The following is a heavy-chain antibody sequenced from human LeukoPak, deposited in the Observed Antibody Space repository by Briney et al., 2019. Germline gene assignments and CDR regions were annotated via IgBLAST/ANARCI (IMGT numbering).Heavy chain of an antibody. CDR3: ARESGSTGRSTNNWFDP. D-gene: IGHD3-10*01. CDR2: INPNSGAT. Sequence: GASVKVSCKASGYTFTGYYIHWVRQAPGQGLEWMGWINPNSGATNYAQKFQGRVTMTGDTSISTAYMELGSLRSDDTAVYYCARESGSTGRSTNNWFDPWGQGTLVTVSS. V-gene: IGHV1-2*02. J-gene: IGHJ5*02. CDR1: GYTFTGYY.